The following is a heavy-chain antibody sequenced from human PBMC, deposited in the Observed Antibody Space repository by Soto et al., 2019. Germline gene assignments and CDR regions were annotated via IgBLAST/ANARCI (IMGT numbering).Heavy chain of an antibody. CDR2: IWYDGSNK. J-gene: IGHJ4*02. D-gene: IGHD4-4*01. CDR1: GFTFSSYS. Sequence: PGGSLRLSCAASGFTFSSYSMNWVRQAPGKGLEWVAVIWYDGSNKYYADSVKGRFTISRDNSKNTLYLQMNSLRAEDTAVYYCARDGSNYGFDYWGQGTLVTVSS. V-gene: IGHV3-33*08. CDR3: ARDGSNYGFDY.